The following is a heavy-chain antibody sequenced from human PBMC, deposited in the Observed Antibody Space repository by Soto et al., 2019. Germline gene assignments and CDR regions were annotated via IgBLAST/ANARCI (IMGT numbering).Heavy chain of an antibody. Sequence: PSDTLSLTCTVSNFSVLTSIYYWAWIRQPPGKGLEWAGTVYYTGTTYYNPSFQSRVTISIDTSKNQFSLNLNSVTAADTAVYYXARNWNLALVPAAYFDSWGQGTLVTVSS. V-gene: IGHV4-39*01. D-gene: IGHD2-2*01. CDR2: VYYTGTT. J-gene: IGHJ4*02. CDR3: ARNWNLALVPAAYFDS. CDR1: NFSVLTSIYY.